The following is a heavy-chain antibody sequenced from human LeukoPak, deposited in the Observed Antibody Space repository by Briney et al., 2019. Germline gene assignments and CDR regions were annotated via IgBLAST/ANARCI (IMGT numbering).Heavy chain of an antibody. CDR3: AKGGIRYGYWFDH. CDR2: ISSTGNSI. CDR1: GFRFSDYY. J-gene: IGHJ5*02. V-gene: IGHV3-11*01. Sequence: GGSLRLSCAATGFRFSDYYMSWIRQAPGKGLEWVSYISSTGNSIFYADSVKGRFTISWDHAKNSLSLQLNSLRAEDTAVYYCAKGGIRYGYWFDHWGQGTLVTVSS. D-gene: IGHD3-10*01.